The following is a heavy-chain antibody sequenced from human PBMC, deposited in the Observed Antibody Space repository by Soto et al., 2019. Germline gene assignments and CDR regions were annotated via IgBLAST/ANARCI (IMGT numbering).Heavy chain of an antibody. CDR1: GYTFTGYF. CDR2: INPDSGET. CDR3: ARSSGTFSYHRMDV. D-gene: IGHD1-26*01. V-gene: IGHV1-2*02. J-gene: IGHJ6*02. Sequence: QVQLEQSGAEVKKPGALVKVSCRASGYTFTGYFMHWVRQAPGQGLEWMGWINPDSGETNYAKKFQGRVTMTTDTYISVVSMELSRLRSDDTAVYYCARSSGTFSYHRMDVWGQGTTVTVSS.